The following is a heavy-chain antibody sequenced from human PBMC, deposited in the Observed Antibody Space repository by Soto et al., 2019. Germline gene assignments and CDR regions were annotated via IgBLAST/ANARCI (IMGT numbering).Heavy chain of an antibody. CDR1: GFTFSSYA. CDR3: AKEYSSGWYYFDY. D-gene: IGHD6-19*01. CDR2: ISGSGGST. Sequence: GVSLRLSCAASGFTFSSYAMSWVRQAPGKGLEWVSAISGSGGSTYYADSVKGRFTISRDNSKNTLYPQMNSLRAEDTAVYYCAKEYSSGWYYFDYWGQGTLVTVSS. J-gene: IGHJ4*02. V-gene: IGHV3-23*01.